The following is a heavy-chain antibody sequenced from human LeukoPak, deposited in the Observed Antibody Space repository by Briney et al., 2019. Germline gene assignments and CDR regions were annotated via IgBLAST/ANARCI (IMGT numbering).Heavy chain of an antibody. Sequence: SETLSLTCTVSGGSISSYYWSWIRQPPGKGLEWIGYIYYSGSTNYNPSLKSRVTISVDTSKNQFSLKLSSVTAADTAVYYCARGPYYYYYMDVWGKGTTVTVSS. CDR2: IYYSGST. CDR1: GGSISSYY. CDR3: ARGPYYYYYMDV. V-gene: IGHV4-59*01. J-gene: IGHJ6*03.